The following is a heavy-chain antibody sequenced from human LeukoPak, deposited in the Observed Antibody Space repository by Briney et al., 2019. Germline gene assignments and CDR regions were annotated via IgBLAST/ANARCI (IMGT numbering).Heavy chain of an antibody. CDR1: GGSISSHY. D-gene: IGHD6-13*01. J-gene: IGHJ3*01. Sequence: PSETLSLTCTVSGGSISSHYWTWIRQPAGKGLEWIGCIHTSGSTNYNPSPKSRVTMSVDTSKNQFSLKLSSVTAADTAVYYCARLFSSSWYRGALDLWGQGTMVTVSS. V-gene: IGHV4-4*07. CDR3: ARLFSSSWYRGALDL. CDR2: IHTSGST.